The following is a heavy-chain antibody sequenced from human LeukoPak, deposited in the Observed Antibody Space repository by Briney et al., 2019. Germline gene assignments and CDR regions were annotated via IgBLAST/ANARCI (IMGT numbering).Heavy chain of an antibody. J-gene: IGHJ4*02. CDR3: ARAWAVSFDN. CDR1: GFNISSYE. D-gene: IGHD4-17*01. Sequence: PGGSLRLSCAASGFNISSYEMIWVRQAPGKGLEWVSYIGISGNIKKYADSVRGRSTISRDNAKNSLYLQMNSLRAEDTAVYYCARAWAVSFDNWGQGTLVTVSS. CDR2: IGISGNIK. V-gene: IGHV3-48*03.